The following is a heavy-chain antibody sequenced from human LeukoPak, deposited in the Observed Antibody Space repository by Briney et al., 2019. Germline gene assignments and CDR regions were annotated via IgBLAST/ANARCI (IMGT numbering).Heavy chain of an antibody. D-gene: IGHD3-22*01. Sequence: GASVKVSCKASGYTFTSYGISWVRQAPGQGLEWMGWISAYNGNTNYAQKLQGRVTMTTDTSTSTAYMELRSLRSDDTAVYYCASLVRRYYYDSSGFSWFDPWGQGTLVTVSS. CDR2: ISAYNGNT. CDR1: GYTFTSYG. V-gene: IGHV1-18*01. J-gene: IGHJ5*02. CDR3: ASLVRRYYYDSSGFSWFDP.